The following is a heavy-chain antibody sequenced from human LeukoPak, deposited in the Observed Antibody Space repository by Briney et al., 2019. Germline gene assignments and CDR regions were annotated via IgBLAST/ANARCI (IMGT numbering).Heavy chain of an antibody. Sequence: GGSLRLSCAASGFTFSSYSMTWVRQAPGKGLEWVSSISSSSSYIYYADSVKGRFTISRDNAKNSLYLQMNSLRAEDTAVYYGGRDRPPLPTVVVFNMGAQGKMATVS. J-gene: IGHJ3*02. CDR2: ISSSSSYI. CDR1: GFTFSSYS. CDR3: GRDRPPLPTVVVFNM. V-gene: IGHV3-21*01. D-gene: IGHD4-17*01.